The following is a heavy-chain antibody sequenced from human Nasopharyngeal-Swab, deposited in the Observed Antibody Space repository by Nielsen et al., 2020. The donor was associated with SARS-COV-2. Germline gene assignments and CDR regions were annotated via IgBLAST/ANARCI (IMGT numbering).Heavy chain of an antibody. CDR1: GFTFNTYN. D-gene: IGHD3-3*01. CDR2: ISSSSRYI. Sequence: GESLKISCAASGFTFNTYNMNWVRQAPGRGLEWVSSISSSSRYIYYADSLKGRFTISRDNAKNSLYLQMNSLRAEDTAVHYCARDFGLNYDTYAMDVWGQGTTVTVSS. CDR3: ARDFGLNYDTYAMDV. V-gene: IGHV3-21*01. J-gene: IGHJ6*02.